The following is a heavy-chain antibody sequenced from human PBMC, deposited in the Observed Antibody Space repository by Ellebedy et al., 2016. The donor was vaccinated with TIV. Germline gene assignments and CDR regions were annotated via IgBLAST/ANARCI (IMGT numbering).Heavy chain of an antibody. Sequence: MPGGSLRLSCAASGFTFSSYEMNWVRQPPGKGLEWIGEINHSGSTNYNPSLKSRVTVSVDTSKNQFSLKLSSVTAADTAVYYCARGRIAAAVLVLRPRGVFYGMDVWGQGTTVTVSS. CDR2: INHSGST. D-gene: IGHD6-13*01. J-gene: IGHJ6*02. CDR3: ARGRIAAAVLVLRPRGVFYGMDV. V-gene: IGHV4-34*01. CDR1: GFTFSSYE.